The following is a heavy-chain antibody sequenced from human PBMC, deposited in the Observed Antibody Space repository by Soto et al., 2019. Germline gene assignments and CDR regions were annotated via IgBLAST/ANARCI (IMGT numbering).Heavy chain of an antibody. D-gene: IGHD3-16*02. CDR3: ARDPSYYDYVWGSYRPYYFDY. J-gene: IGHJ4*02. CDR2: IKQDGSEK. V-gene: IGHV3-7*03. Sequence: LRLSCAASGFTFSSYWMSWVRQAPGKGLEWVANIKQDGSEKYYVDSVKGRFTISRDNAKNSLYLQMNSLRAEDTAVYYCARDPSYYDYVWGSYRPYYFDYWGQGTLVTVSS. CDR1: GFTFSSYW.